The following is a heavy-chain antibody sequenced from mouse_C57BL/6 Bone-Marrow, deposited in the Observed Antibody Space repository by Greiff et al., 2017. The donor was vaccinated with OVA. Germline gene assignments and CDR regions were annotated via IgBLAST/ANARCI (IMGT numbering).Heavy chain of an antibody. Sequence: EVQLLQSGPELVKPGASVKISCKASGYTFTDYYMNWVKQSHGKSLEWIGDINPNNGGTSYNQKFKGKATLTVDQSSSTAYMELRSLTSEDSAVYYCARRIDGDSSYAMDYWGQGTSVTVSS. CDR1: GYTFTDYY. J-gene: IGHJ4*01. CDR2: INPNNGGT. V-gene: IGHV1-26*01. D-gene: IGHD1-1*01. CDR3: ARRIDGDSSYAMDY.